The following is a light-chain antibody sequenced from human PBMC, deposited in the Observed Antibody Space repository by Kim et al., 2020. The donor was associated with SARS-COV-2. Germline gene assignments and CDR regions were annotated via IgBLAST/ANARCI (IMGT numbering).Light chain of an antibody. CDR2: GAS. J-gene: IGKJ2*01. CDR1: QSVDSN. CDR3: QQYGSS. V-gene: IGKV3-20*01. Sequence: EIVMTQSPATLSVSPGERVTLSCRASQSVDSNLAWYQQKPGQAPRLLIYGASSRATGIPDRFSGSGSGTNFTLTISRLEPEDFAVYFCQQYGSSFGQGTKLEI.